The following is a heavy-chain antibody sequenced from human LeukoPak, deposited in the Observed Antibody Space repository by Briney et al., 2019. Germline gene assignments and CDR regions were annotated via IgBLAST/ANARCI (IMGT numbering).Heavy chain of an antibody. CDR2: INEHGSDQ. J-gene: IGHJ4*02. V-gene: IGHV3-7*05. CDR3: ARDRPGGSYDS. D-gene: IGHD3-10*01. CDR1: GFTFTNFW. Sequence: PGGSLRLCCEASGFTFTNFWMSWVRLSPGRGLEWLANINEHGSDQNYVDSVKGRFTISRDNAKNSLCLQMSSLRAEDSAVHYCARDRPGGSYDSWGQGTLVTVSS.